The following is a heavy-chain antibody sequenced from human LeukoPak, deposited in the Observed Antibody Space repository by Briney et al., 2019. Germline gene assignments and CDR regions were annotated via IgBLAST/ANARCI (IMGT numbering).Heavy chain of an antibody. V-gene: IGHV3-30*02. CDR1: GFTFSSYG. CDR3: ARDKLRYFDWLFGYYFDY. CDR2: IRYDGSNK. Sequence: GGSLRLSCAASGFTFSSYGMHWVRQAPGKGLEWVAFIRYDGSNKYYADSVKGRFTISRDNSKNTLYLQMNSLRAEDTAVYYCARDKLRYFDWLFGYYFDYWGQGTLVTVSS. D-gene: IGHD3-9*01. J-gene: IGHJ4*02.